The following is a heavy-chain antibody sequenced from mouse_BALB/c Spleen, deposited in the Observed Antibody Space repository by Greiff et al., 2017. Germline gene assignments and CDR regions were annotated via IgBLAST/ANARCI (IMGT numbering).Heavy chain of an antibody. CDR2: INPSTGYT. CDR3: ARSGLYYAMDY. V-gene: IGHV1-7*01. Sequence: VQLQQSGADLAKPGASVKMSCKASGYTFTSYWMHWVKQRPGQGLEWIGYINPSTGYTEYNQKFKDKATLTADKSSSTAYMQLSSLTSEDSAVYYCARSGLYYAMDYWGQGTSVTVSS. D-gene: IGHD3-1*01. CDR1: GYTFTSYW. J-gene: IGHJ4*01.